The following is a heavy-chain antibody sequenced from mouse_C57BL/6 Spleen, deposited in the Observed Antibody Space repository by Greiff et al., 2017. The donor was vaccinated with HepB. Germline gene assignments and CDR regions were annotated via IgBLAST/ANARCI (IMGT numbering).Heavy chain of an antibody. V-gene: IGHV1-53*01. D-gene: IGHD1-1*01. CDR2: INPSNGGT. J-gene: IGHJ1*03. CDR1: GYTFTSYW. CDR3: AKGGSSYKDWYFDV. Sequence: QVQLKQPGTELVKPGASVKLSCKASGYTFTSYWMHWVKQRPGQGLEWIGNINPSNGGTNYNEKFKSKATLTVDKSSSTAYMQLSSLTSEDSAVYYCAKGGSSYKDWYFDVWGTGTTVTVSS.